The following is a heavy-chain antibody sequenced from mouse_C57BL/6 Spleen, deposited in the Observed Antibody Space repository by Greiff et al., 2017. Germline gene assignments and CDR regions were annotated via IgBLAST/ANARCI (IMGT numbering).Heavy chain of an antibody. CDR1: GYTFTSYW. V-gene: IGHV1-69*01. Sequence: QVQLQQPGAELVMPGASVKLSCKASGYTFTSYWMHWVKQRPGHGLEWIGEIDPSDSYTNYNQKFKGKSTLTVDKSSSTAYMQLSSLTSEDSAVYYCARGDGYSWFAYWGQGTLVTVSA. CDR3: ARGDGYSWFAY. CDR2: IDPSDSYT. J-gene: IGHJ3*01. D-gene: IGHD2-3*01.